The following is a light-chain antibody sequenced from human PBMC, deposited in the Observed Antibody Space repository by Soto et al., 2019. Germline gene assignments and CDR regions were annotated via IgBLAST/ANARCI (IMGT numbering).Light chain of an antibody. Sequence: DIQMTQSPSSLSASVGDRVTITCRASQGISSWLAWYQQKPEKAPKSLIYAASSLQSGVPSRFSGSGSGTDFTLTISRLEPEDFAVYYCQQYGSSPPGYTFGQGTKLEIK. CDR2: AAS. CDR1: QGISSW. J-gene: IGKJ2*01. V-gene: IGKV1D-16*01. CDR3: QQYGSSPPGYT.